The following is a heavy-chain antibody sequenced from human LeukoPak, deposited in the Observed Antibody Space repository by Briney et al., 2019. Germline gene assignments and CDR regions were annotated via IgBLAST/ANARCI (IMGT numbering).Heavy chain of an antibody. Sequence: PSETLSLTCTVSGGSISSYYWSWLRPPPGKGLEWIGYTYYSGSTSYNPFHNSRVTISLDTSKNQFSLKLSSVTAADTAVYYCARFSDILTGYPLNAFDIWGQGTIVTVSS. V-gene: IGHV4-59*12. CDR2: TYYSGST. CDR1: GGSISSYY. D-gene: IGHD3-9*01. J-gene: IGHJ3*02. CDR3: ARFSDILTGYPLNAFDI.